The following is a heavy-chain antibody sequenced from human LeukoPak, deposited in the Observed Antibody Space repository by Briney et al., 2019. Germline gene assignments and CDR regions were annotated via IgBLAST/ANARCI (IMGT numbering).Heavy chain of an antibody. CDR1: GGSISSSNW. CDR2: IYHSGST. V-gene: IGHV4-4*02. J-gene: IGHJ4*02. CDR3: ASGATIFGVVLQAY. Sequence: SGTLSLTCAVSGGSISSSNWWSWVRQPPGKGLEWIGEIYHSGSTNYNPSLKSRFTISVDRSKNQPSLTLSSVPAADTPVYYCASGATIFGVVLQAYWRQRPLVPVPS. D-gene: IGHD3-3*01.